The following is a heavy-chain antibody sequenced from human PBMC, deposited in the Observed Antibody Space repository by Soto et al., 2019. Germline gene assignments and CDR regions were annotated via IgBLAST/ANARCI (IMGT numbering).Heavy chain of an antibody. CDR1: GGTFSSYA. CDR3: AGSITMVRGVII. D-gene: IGHD3-10*01. Sequence: SVKVSCKASGGTFSSYAISWVRQAPGQGLEWMGGIIPIVGTANYAQKLQGRVTITADKSTSTAYMELSSLRSEETAVYYWAGSITMVRGVIIWGQGTLVIVS. V-gene: IGHV1-69*06. J-gene: IGHJ4*02. CDR2: IIPIVGTA.